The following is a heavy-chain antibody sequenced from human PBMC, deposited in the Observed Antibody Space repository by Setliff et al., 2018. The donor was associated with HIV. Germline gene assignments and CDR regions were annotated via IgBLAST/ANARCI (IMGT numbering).Heavy chain of an antibody. CDR3: AVDRHAFDI. Sequence: ASVKVSCKASGYSFINYAINWLRQAPGRGLEWMGWIHTEQGFPMYAQGFTGRLVFSLDTSVNTAYLQINSLTPDDGGVYYCAVDRHAFDICGQGTVVTVSS. V-gene: IGHV7-4-1*02. D-gene: IGHD5-12*01. J-gene: IGHJ3*02. CDR2: IHTEQGFP. CDR1: GYSFINYA.